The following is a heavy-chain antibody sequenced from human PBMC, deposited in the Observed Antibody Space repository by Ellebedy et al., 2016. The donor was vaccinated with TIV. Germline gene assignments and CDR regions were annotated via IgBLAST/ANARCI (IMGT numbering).Heavy chain of an antibody. D-gene: IGHD2-15*01. J-gene: IGHJ4*02. Sequence: SETLSLXXAVSGGSISSGGYSWSWIRQPPGKGLEWIGYIYHSGSTYYNPSLKSRVTISVDRSKNQFSLKLSSVTAADTAVYYCARKDSYFDYWGQGTLVTVSS. CDR1: GGSISSGGYS. V-gene: IGHV4-30-2*01. CDR2: IYHSGST. CDR3: ARKDSYFDY.